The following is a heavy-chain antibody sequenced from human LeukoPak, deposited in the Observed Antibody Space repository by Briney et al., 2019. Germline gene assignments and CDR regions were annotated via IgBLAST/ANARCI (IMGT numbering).Heavy chain of an antibody. V-gene: IGHV1-2*02. CDR3: ARGEIVVVPAARNWFDP. CDR1: GYTFTGYY. D-gene: IGHD2-2*01. CDR2: INPNSGGT. Sequence: ASVKVSCKASGYTFTGYYMHWVRQAPGQGLEWMGWINPNSGGTNYAQKFQGRVTMTRDTSISTAYMELSRLRSDDTAVYYCARGEIVVVPAARNWFDPWGQGTLVTVSS. J-gene: IGHJ5*02.